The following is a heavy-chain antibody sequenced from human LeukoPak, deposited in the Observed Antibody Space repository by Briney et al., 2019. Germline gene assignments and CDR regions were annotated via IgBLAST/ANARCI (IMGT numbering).Heavy chain of an antibody. D-gene: IGHD2-21*01. Sequence: GGSLRLSCAASGFSVSSSYMYWVRQAPGKGLEWVSFFYRGDTTYYAESVRGRFTISRDNSKNTLYLLMNSLISGDTAVYYCAREVISIPSYFDSWGQGTLVTVSS. CDR1: GFSVSSSY. CDR2: FYRGDTT. J-gene: IGHJ4*02. CDR3: AREVISIPSYFDS. V-gene: IGHV3-53*01.